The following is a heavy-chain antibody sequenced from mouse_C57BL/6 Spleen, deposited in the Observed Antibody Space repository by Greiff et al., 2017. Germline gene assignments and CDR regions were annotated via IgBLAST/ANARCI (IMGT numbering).Heavy chain of an antibody. J-gene: IGHJ3*01. Sequence: LQESGAELVRPGSSVKLSCKASYFAFMASAMHWVKQRPGHGLEWIGSFTMYSDATEYSENFKGKATLTANTSSSTAYMELSSLTSEDSAVYDCAREGTVTGTFAYWGQGTLVTVSA. V-gene: IGHV1-49*01. CDR1: YFAFMASA. CDR3: AREGTVTGTFAY. D-gene: IGHD4-1*01. CDR2: FTMYSDAT.